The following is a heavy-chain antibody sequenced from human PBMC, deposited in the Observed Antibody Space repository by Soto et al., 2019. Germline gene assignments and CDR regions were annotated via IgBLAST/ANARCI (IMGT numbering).Heavy chain of an antibody. Sequence: NPSETLSLTCTVSGGSISSGDYYWSWIRQPPGKGLEWIGYIYYSGSTYYNPSLKSRVTISVDTSKNQFSLKLSSVTAADTAVYYCARDQNDFWSGYPQYGMDVWGQGTTVTVSS. CDR2: IYYSGST. CDR3: ARDQNDFWSGYPQYGMDV. J-gene: IGHJ6*02. V-gene: IGHV4-30-4*01. CDR1: GGSISSGDYY. D-gene: IGHD3-3*01.